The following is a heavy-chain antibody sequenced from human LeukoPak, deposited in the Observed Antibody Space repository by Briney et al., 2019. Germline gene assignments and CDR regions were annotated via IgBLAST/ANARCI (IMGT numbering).Heavy chain of an antibody. CDR2: ITESGHST. CDR3: AKGFACAENRCYGLDS. Sequence: GGSLRLSCAASGFGFSRYAMTWVRQAPGKGLEWVSLITESGHSTYYTKSVKGRFTISRDSSKNTLYLQMNSLGVEDTALYFCAKGFACAENRCYGLDSWAQGILVIVSS. V-gene: IGHV3-23*01. D-gene: IGHD4/OR15-4a*01. CDR1: GFGFSRYA. J-gene: IGHJ4*02.